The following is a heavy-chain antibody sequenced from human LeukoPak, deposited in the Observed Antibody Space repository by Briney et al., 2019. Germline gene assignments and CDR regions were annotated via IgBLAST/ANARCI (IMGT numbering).Heavy chain of an antibody. CDR3: AKGTYDLGSPFDL. J-gene: IGHJ4*02. CDR2: IIPILNIA. V-gene: IGHV1-69*04. Sequence: ASVKVSCKASGGTFSNYAISWVRQAPGQGLEWMGRIIPILNIANYAQKFQGRVTITADKSTSTRYMEVSSLRSEDTAVYYCAKGTYDLGSPFDLWGQGTLVTVSS. CDR1: GGTFSNYA. D-gene: IGHD3-3*01.